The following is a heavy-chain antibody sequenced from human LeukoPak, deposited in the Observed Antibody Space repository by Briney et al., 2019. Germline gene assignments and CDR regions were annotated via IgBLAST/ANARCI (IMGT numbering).Heavy chain of an antibody. CDR2: IYYSGST. D-gene: IGHD5-18*01. CDR1: GGSISSSSYY. Sequence: PSETLSLTCTVSGGSISSSSYYWGWIRQPPGKGLEWIGSIYYSGSTYYNPSLKSRVTISVDTSKNQFSLKLSSVTAADTAVYYCASNLSQRDTDDAFDIWGQGTMVTVSS. CDR3: ASNLSQRDTDDAFDI. J-gene: IGHJ3*02. V-gene: IGHV4-39*07.